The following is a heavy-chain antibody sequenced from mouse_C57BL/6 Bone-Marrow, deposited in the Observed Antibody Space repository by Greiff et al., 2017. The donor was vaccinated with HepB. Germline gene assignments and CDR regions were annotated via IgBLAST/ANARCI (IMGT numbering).Heavy chain of an antibody. CDR2: IDPSDSYT. CDR1: GYTFTSYW. Sequence: VKLQQPGAELVMPGASVKLSCKASGYTFTSYWMHWVKQRPGQGLEWIGEIDPSDSYTNYNQKFKGKSTLTVDKSSSTAYMQLSSLTSEDSAVYYCARPPHYWGQGTTLTVSS. J-gene: IGHJ2*01. V-gene: IGHV1-69*01. CDR3: ARPPHY.